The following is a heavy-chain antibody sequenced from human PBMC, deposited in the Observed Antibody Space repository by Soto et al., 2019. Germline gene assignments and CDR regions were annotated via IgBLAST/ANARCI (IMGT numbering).Heavy chain of an antibody. D-gene: IGHD3-3*01. CDR3: GKGDTIFEVVDH. CDR1: GFTFSDYF. J-gene: IGHJ4*02. Sequence: PGVSLRLSCAGSGFTFSDYFITWIRQAPGKGLEWISYINNDATYRKYADSVKGRFTLSRDNAKNSVFLQMNSLRPEDTALYYCGKGDTIFEVVDHWGPGTLVTVSS. CDR2: INNDATYR. V-gene: IGHV3-11*06.